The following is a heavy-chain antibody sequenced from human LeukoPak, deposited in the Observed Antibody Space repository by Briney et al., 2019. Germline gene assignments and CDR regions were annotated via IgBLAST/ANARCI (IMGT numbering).Heavy chain of an antibody. CDR3: ARMKGVVVIPTARPTFYFDY. V-gene: IGHV4-59*08. CDR1: DDSISDYY. J-gene: IGHJ4*02. Sequence: SETLSLTCTVSDDSISDYYRGWIRQPPGKGLEWIGYIYYSGSTNYNPSLKSRVTISIDTSKNQFSLKLTSVTAADTAMYYCARMKGVVVIPTARPTFYFDYWGQGILVTVSS. D-gene: IGHD2-2*01. CDR2: IYYSGST.